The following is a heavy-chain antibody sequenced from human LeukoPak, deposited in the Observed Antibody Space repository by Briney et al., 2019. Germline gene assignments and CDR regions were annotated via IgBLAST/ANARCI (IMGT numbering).Heavy chain of an antibody. J-gene: IGHJ5*02. CDR2: ISSSGSTI. D-gene: IGHD3-22*01. V-gene: IGHV3-11*01. CDR1: GFTFSDYY. Sequence: GGSLRLSCAASGFTFSDYYMSWIRQAPGKGLEWVSYISSSGSTIYNADSVKGRFTISRDNAKNSLYLQMNSLRAEDTAVYYCARDYYYDSSGYPGAWGQGTLVTVSS. CDR3: ARDYYYDSSGYPGA.